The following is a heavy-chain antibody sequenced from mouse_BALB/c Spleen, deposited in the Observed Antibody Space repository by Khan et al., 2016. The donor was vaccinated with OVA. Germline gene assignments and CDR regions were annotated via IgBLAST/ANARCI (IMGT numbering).Heavy chain of an antibody. D-gene: IGHD2-2*01. V-gene: IGHV2-9*02. CDR2: IWAGGDT. CDR3: ARDGYYFDY. Sequence: VQLQESGPGLVAPSQSLSITCTVSGFSLSSFGIYWVRQPPEKGLEWLGVIWAGGDTNYNSALMSRLSISKDNSKSQVFLKMNSLQTDDTAGYYCARDGYYFDYWGQGTTLTVSS. J-gene: IGHJ2*01. CDR1: GFSLSSFG.